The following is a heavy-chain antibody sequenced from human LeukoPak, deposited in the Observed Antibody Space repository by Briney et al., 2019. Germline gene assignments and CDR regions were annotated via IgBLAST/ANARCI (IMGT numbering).Heavy chain of an antibody. CDR2: IRYDGSNE. V-gene: IGHV3-30*02. D-gene: IGHD2-21*01. CDR3: CGDFDY. Sequence: GGSLRLSCAASGITFNSYGMHWVRQAPDQGLEWVAFIRYDGSNEYYVDSVKGRFTISRDNSKNTLYLQMNSLRGEDTAVYYCCGDFDYWGQGTLVTVSP. CDR1: GITFNSYG. J-gene: IGHJ4*02.